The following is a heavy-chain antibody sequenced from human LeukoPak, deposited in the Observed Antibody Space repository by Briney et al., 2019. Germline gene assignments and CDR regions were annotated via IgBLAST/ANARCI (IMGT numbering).Heavy chain of an antibody. Sequence: GGSLRLSCAASGLVFDNVAMSWVRQAPGKGLVWVSTVSSGSSTYYADSVKGRFTVSRDNSKNTLYLQMNSLRAEDTAVYYCARQGYSSGKWGQGTLVTVSS. CDR2: VSSGSST. V-gene: IGHV3-23*01. D-gene: IGHD6-19*01. CDR1: GLVFDNVA. CDR3: ARQGYSSGK. J-gene: IGHJ4*02.